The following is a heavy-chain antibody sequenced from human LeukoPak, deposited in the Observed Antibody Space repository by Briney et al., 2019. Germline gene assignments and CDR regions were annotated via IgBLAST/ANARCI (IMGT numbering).Heavy chain of an antibody. CDR1: GYTFTGCY. J-gene: IGHJ6*03. CDR3: ATRTIFPYYYYMDV. Sequence: ASVKVSCKASGYTFTGCYMHWVRQAPGQGLEWMGRINPNSGGTNYAQKFQGRVTMTRDTSISTAYMELSRLRSDDTAVYYCATRTIFPYYYYMDVWGKGTTVTVSS. D-gene: IGHD1-14*01. V-gene: IGHV1-2*06. CDR2: INPNSGGT.